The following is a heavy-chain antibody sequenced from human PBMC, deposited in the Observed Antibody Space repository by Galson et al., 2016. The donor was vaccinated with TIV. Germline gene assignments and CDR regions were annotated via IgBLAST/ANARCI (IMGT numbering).Heavy chain of an antibody. CDR3: ARGRGYYFGSGSSYFDY. CDR1: GGTFSNFV. V-gene: IGHV1-69*06. CDR2: INPIFGTA. J-gene: IGHJ4*02. D-gene: IGHD3-10*01. Sequence: CKASGGTFSNFVISWVRQAPGQGLEWMGSINPIFGTANYAQKFQGRVTITADTSTSTIYMELSSLRSEDTAVYYCARGRGYYFGSGSSYFDYWGQGSLVTVSP.